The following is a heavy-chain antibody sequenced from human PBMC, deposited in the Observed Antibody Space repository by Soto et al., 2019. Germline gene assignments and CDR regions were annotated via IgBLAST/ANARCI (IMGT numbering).Heavy chain of an antibody. CDR3: AREGPPHIAWFDP. V-gene: IGHV1-69*01. Sequence: QVQLVQSGAEVKKPGSSVKVSCKASGGTFSIYTISWVRQAPGQGLEWMGGSANSAQKFQGRLTVTADESTSTFYLEVSSLTSEDTAVYYGAREGPPHIAWFDPWGQGTLV. D-gene: IGHD2-21*01. J-gene: IGHJ5*02. CDR2: GSA. CDR1: GGTFSIYT.